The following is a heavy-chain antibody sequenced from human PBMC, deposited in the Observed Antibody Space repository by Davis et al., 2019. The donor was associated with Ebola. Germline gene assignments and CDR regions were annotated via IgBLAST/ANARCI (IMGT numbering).Heavy chain of an antibody. CDR3: AKDGRYYYDSSGYY. V-gene: IGHV3-11*05. Sequence: GESLKISCAASGFTFSDYYMSWIRQAPGKGLEWVSHISSSSSYTNFADSVKGRFTISRDNSKNTLYLQMNSLRAEDTAVYYCAKDGRYYYDSSGYYWGQGTLVTVSS. J-gene: IGHJ4*02. D-gene: IGHD3-22*01. CDR2: ISSSSSYT. CDR1: GFTFSDYY.